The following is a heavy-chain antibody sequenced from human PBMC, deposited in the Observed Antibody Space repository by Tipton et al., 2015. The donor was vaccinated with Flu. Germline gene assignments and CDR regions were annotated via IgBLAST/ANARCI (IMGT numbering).Heavy chain of an antibody. CDR3: ARDWRPYCTGGSCYWDS. D-gene: IGHD2-15*01. Sequence: QVQLVQSGAEIKKPGASVKVSCKASGYIFTNYGIGWVRRAPGQGLEWMGWIGAYNGDTNYAQQLQGRVTMTTDTSTSTAYMELRSLRSDDTAVYYCARDWRPYCTGGSCYWDSWGQGTLVTVSS. V-gene: IGHV1-18*01. J-gene: IGHJ5*02. CDR1: GYIFTNYG. CDR2: IGAYNGDT.